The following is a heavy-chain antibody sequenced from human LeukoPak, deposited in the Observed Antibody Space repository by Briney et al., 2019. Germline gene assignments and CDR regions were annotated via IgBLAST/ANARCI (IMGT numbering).Heavy chain of an antibody. CDR2: ISSSGRYM. J-gene: IGHJ4*02. CDR3: AKDVRSDYFDY. V-gene: IGHV3-21*01. CDR1: GFTFRSFS. Sequence: GGSLRLSCAASGFTFRSFSMNWVRQAPGKGLEWVSAISSSGRYMYYADSVKGRFTISRDNANNSLYLQMNSLRAEDTAVYYCAKDVRSDYFDYWGQRTLVTVSS.